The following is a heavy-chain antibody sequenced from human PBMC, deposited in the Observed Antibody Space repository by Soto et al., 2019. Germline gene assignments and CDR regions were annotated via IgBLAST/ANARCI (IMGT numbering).Heavy chain of an antibody. CDR1: GYTLTELS. V-gene: IGHV1-24*01. CDR2: FDPEDGET. D-gene: IGHD3-9*01. J-gene: IGHJ6*02. CDR3: ATQGVGLRYFDWLRYDYYGMDV. Sequence: GASVEVSCKVSGYTLTELSMHWVLQAPGKGLEWMGGFDPEDGETIYAQKFQGRVTMTEDTSTDTAYMELSSLRSEDTAVYYCATQGVGLRYFDWLRYDYYGMDVWGQGTAVTVSS.